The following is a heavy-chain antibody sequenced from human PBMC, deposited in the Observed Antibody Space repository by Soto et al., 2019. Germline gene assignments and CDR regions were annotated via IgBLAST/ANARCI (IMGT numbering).Heavy chain of an antibody. D-gene: IGHD3-22*01. CDR1: GFTVSNYA. V-gene: IGHV3-23*01. Sequence: GSLRLSCSASGFTVSNYAMSWVRQAAGKGLEWVSGIGGRGTSSYYADSVKGRFAISRDNSYNTLFLQLHSLRAEDTAVYYCAKSRYADSSGDYYDFWGQGTRVTVSS. CDR3: AKSRYADSSGDYYDF. CDR2: IGGRGTSS. J-gene: IGHJ4*02.